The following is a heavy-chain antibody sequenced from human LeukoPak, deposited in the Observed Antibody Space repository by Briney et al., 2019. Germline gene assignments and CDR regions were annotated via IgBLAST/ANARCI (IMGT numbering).Heavy chain of an antibody. CDR3: AKWPEGAMDYFDY. V-gene: IGHV3-23*01. CDR2: ISGDGTRT. J-gene: IGHJ4*02. Sequence: GGSLRLPCAASGFTFSSYAMSWVRQAPGKGLEWVSAISGDGTRTYYADSVKGRFTISRDNSKNTLYLEMSSLRVEDTAIYYCAKWPEGAMDYFDYWGQGTLVTVSS. CDR1: GFTFSSYA. D-gene: IGHD3-16*01.